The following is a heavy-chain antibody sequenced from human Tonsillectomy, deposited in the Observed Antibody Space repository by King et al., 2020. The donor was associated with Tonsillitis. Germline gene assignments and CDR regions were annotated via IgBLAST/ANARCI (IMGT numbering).Heavy chain of an antibody. CDR2: ISGDGAST. D-gene: IGHD3-22*01. Sequence: VQLVESGGGVVQPGGSLRLSCAASGFTFDDYAMHWVRHAPGKGLEWVSLISGDGASTYYADSVKGRFTISRDNSKNSLYLQMNSLRTEDTACYYCAPAPYYYDSTDYWGQGTLVTVSS. J-gene: IGHJ4*02. CDR1: GFTFDDYA. CDR3: APAPYYYDSTDY. V-gene: IGHV3-43*02.